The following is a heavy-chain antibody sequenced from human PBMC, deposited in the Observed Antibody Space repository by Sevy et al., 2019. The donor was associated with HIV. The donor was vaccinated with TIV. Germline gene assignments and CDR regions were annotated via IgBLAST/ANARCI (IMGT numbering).Heavy chain of an antibody. J-gene: IGHJ5*02. Sequence: GGSLRLSCAASGFTFSSYAMHWVRQAPGKGLEWVADIIYDGSKKYYADSVKGRFTISRDNSTNTLHLQLNSLRAEDTAIYYCARDQHDYAGNVRTGWFDPWGQGTLVTVSS. V-gene: IGHV3-30*04. CDR2: IIYDGSKK. CDR3: ARDQHDYAGNVRTGWFDP. D-gene: IGHD4-17*01. CDR1: GFTFSSYA.